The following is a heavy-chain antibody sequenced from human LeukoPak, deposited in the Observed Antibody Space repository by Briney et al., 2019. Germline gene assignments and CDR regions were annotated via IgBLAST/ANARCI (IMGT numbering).Heavy chain of an antibody. V-gene: IGHV4-61*02. D-gene: IGHD3-3*01. J-gene: IGHJ5*02. CDR3: VRGYLYDDASIYDP. CDR1: GGSINIGSYY. CDR2: IYTSGST. Sequence: KPSETLSLTCIVSGGSINIGSYYWSWIRQPAGKGLEWIGRIYTSGSTNYNPSLKSRVTISVDTSKNQFSLKLTSVTAADTAVYYCVRGYLYDDASIYDPWGQGTLVTVSS.